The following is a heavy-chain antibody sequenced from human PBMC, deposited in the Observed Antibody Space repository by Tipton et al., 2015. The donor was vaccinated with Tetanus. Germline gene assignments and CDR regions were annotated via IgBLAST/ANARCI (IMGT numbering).Heavy chain of an antibody. Sequence: QSGAEVKKPGESLKISCQGSGLTLSTYWIAWVRQMPGKGLEWMGFIYPDDSRTGLSPSFQGQVTISADKSISTAFLQWNSLKASATAMYSGARRPIGIFLYGFVVWAQGTLVTVSS. V-gene: IGHV5-51*01. CDR3: ARRPIGIFLYGFVV. CDR2: IYPDDSRT. D-gene: IGHD2/OR15-2a*01. J-gene: IGHJ3*01. CDR1: GLTLSTYW.